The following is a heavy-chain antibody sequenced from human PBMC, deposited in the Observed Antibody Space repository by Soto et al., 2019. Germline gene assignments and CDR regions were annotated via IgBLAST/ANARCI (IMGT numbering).Heavy chain of an antibody. J-gene: IGHJ4*02. D-gene: IGHD6-19*01. Sequence: ASVKVSCKASGYTFTNYAISWVRQAPGQGLEWMGWISAYSGDTNYAQKFQGRVTLTTDTSTGTAYMELRSLRSDDTAVYYCARDRRAGSDFDYWGQGTLVTVSS. CDR2: ISAYSGDT. CDR1: GYTFTNYA. V-gene: IGHV1-18*04. CDR3: ARDRRAGSDFDY.